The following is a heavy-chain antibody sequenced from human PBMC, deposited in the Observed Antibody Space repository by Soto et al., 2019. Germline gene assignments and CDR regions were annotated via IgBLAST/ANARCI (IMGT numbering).Heavy chain of an antibody. J-gene: IGHJ2*01. CDR1: SGSISSSNW. CDR2: IYHSGST. V-gene: IGHV4-4*02. CDR3: ASSSLEYGDPGYFDL. D-gene: IGHD4-17*01. Sequence: QVQLQESGPGLVKPSGTLSLTCAVSSGSISSSNWWSWVRQPPGKGLEWIGEIYHSGSTNYNPSLKSRVTISVDKSKNQFSLKLSSVTAADTAVYYCASSSLEYGDPGYFDLWGRGTLVTVSS.